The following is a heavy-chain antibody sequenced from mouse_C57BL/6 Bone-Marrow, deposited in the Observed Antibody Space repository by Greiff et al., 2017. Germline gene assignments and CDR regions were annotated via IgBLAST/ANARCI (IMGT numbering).Heavy chain of an antibody. D-gene: IGHD2-4*01. J-gene: IGHJ4*01. CDR2: MHPNGGSP. CDR3: ANSYDYVDYTMDY. V-gene: IGHV1-64*01. Sequence: QVQLQQPGAELVKPGASVKLSCKASGYTFTNYWMNWVKQRPGQGLEWIGMMHPNGGSPDYNEKFKSEATLSVDKSSRTAYMELSSLTTEDSAVYYVANSYDYVDYTMDYGGQGTSVTVSS. CDR1: GYTFTNYW.